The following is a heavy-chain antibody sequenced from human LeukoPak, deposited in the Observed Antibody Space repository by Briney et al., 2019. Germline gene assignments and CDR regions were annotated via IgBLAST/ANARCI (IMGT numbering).Heavy chain of an antibody. CDR1: GGSISSGGYS. V-gene: IGHV4-30-2*01. CDR3: ARGIMITFAGAFDI. D-gene: IGHD3-16*01. J-gene: IGHJ3*02. CDR2: IYHSGST. Sequence: KTSQTLSLTCAVSGGSISSGGYSWSWIRQPPGKGLEWIGYIYHSGSTYYNPSLKSRVTISVDRSKNQFSLKLSSVTAADTAVYYCARGIMITFAGAFDIWGQGTMVTVSS.